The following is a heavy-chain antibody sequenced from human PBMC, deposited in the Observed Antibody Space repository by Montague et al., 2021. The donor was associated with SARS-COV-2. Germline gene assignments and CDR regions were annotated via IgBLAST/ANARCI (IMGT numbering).Heavy chain of an antibody. CDR1: GDSVSRNNPA. V-gene: IGHV6-1*01. Sequence: CAISGDSVSRNNPAWNWIRQSPSRGLEWLGRTYYGSSWNTDYAVSVKSRITISPDTSKNQFSLHLNSVTPEDTAVYYCARGWSYAFDIWGQGTMVTVSP. J-gene: IGHJ3*02. D-gene: IGHD1-26*01. CDR2: TYYGSSWNT. CDR3: ARGWSYAFDI.